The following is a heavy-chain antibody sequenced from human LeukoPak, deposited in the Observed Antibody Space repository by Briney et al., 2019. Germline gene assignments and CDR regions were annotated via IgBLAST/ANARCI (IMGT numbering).Heavy chain of an antibody. V-gene: IGHV3-30*04. CDR3: AKGGGPAISYYYYYMDV. Sequence: GGSLRLSCAASAFTFSSYAMHWVRQAPGKGLEWVAVISYDGSNKYYADSVKGRFTISRDNSKNTLYLQMNSLRTEDTAVYYCAKGGGPAISYYYYYMDVWGKGTTVTISS. CDR2: ISYDGSNK. CDR1: AFTFSSYA. D-gene: IGHD2-2*02. J-gene: IGHJ6*03.